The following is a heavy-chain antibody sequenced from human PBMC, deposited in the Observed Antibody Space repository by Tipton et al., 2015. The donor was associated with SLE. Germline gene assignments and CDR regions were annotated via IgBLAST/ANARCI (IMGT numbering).Heavy chain of an antibody. D-gene: IGHD5-12*01. CDR3: ARGSRGLRLRPLDY. CDR1: GGSISSGDYY. Sequence: TLSLTCTVSGGSISSGDYYWSWIRQHPGKGLEWIGYIYYSGSTYYNPSLKSRVTISVDTSKNQFSLKLSSVTAADTAVYYCARGSRGLRLRPLDYWGQGTLVTVSS. J-gene: IGHJ4*02. CDR2: IYYSGST. V-gene: IGHV4-30-4*01.